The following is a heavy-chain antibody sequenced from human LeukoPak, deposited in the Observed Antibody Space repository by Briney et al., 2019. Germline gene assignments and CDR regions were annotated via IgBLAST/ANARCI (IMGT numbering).Heavy chain of an antibody. CDR3: ARGRAVAGLKFDP. J-gene: IGHJ5*02. D-gene: IGHD6-19*01. CDR2: IKQDGSEK. CDR1: GFTFSSYW. V-gene: IGHV3-7*01. Sequence: GGSLRLSCAASGFTFSSYWMSWVRQAPGKGLEWVANIKQDGSEKYYVDSVKGRFTISRDNAKNSLYPQMNSLRAEDTAVYYCARGRAVAGLKFDPWGQGTLVTVSS.